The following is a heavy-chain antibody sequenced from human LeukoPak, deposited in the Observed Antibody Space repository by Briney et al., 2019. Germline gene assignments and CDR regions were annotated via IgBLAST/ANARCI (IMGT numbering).Heavy chain of an antibody. D-gene: IGHD3-22*01. J-gene: IGHJ4*02. V-gene: IGHV1-46*01. CDR1: GYTFTSYF. CDR2: INHSGGST. CDR3: ARGHYYDSSGTPDLYDFGY. Sequence: ASVNVSCKASGYTFTSYFMHWVRQAPGQGLEWMGIINHSGGSTSYAQKFQGRVTMTRDTSTSTVYMELSSLRSEDTAVYYCARGHYYDSSGTPDLYDFGYWGQGTLVTVSS.